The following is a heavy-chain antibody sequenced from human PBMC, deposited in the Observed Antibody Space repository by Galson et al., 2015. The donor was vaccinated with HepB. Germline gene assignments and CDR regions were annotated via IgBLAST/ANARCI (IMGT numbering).Heavy chain of an antibody. CDR1: GYSFTTYG. CDR3: ARDSADYSRFDP. D-gene: IGHD4-11*01. Sequence: SVKVSCKASGYSFTTYGVSWVRQAPGQGLEWVGWVSTYNGNTNYAQKLQGRVTLTTDTSTSTAYMELRSLTSDDTAMYYCARDSADYSRFDPWGQGTLVTVSS. CDR2: VSTYNGNT. V-gene: IGHV1-18*04. J-gene: IGHJ5*02.